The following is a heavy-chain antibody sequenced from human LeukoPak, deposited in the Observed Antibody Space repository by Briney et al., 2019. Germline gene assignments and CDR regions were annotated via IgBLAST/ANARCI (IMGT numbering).Heavy chain of an antibody. D-gene: IGHD3-9*01. Sequence: GGSLRLSCAASGFTFDDYGMSWVRQAPGKGLEWVGRIKSKTDGGTTDYAAPVKGRFTISRDDSKNTLYLQMNSLRAEDTAVYYCARDRYDILTGEPLFDYWGQGTLVTVSS. J-gene: IGHJ4*02. CDR3: ARDRYDILTGEPLFDY. CDR1: GFTFDDYG. V-gene: IGHV3-15*05. CDR2: IKSKTDGGTT.